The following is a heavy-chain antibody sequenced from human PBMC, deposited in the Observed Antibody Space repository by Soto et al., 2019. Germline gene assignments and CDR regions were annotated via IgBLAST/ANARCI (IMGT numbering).Heavy chain of an antibody. Sequence: QVQLVQSGAEVKKPGSSVKVSCKASAGTFSSYAISWVRQAPGQGLEWMGGIIPIFGTANYAQKFQGRVTITADESTSTAYMELSSLRSEDTAVYYCASRGVGAAVAGTYYGMDVWGQGTTVTVSS. CDR1: AGTFSSYA. D-gene: IGHD6-19*01. J-gene: IGHJ6*02. CDR2: IIPIFGTA. CDR3: ASRGVGAAVAGTYYGMDV. V-gene: IGHV1-69*12.